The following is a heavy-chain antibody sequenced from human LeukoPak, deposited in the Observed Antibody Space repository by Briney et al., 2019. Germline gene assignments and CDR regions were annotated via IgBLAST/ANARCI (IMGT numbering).Heavy chain of an antibody. D-gene: IGHD5-12*01. V-gene: IGHV3-48*04. CDR1: GFTFSSYS. CDR2: ISSSSSTI. J-gene: IGHJ4*02. CDR3: ARGRAWSGYDRNDY. Sequence: PGGSLRLSCAASGFTFSSYSMNWVRQAPWKGLEWVSYISSSSSTIYYADSVKGRFTISRDNAKNSLYLQMNSLRAEDTAVYYCARGRAWSGYDRNDYWGQGTLVTVSS.